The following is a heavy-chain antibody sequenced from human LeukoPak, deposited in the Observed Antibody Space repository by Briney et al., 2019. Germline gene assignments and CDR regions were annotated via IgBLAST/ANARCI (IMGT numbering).Heavy chain of an antibody. CDR3: ARGNVVVGAAFDY. V-gene: IGHV4-59*12. CDR2: IYYSGST. Sequence: SETLSLTCTVSGGSISSYYWSWIRQPPGKGLEWIGYIYYSGSTNYKPSLKSRVTISVDTSKNQFSLKLSSVTAADTAVYYCARGNVVVGAAFDYWGQGTLVTVSS. CDR1: GGSISSYY. J-gene: IGHJ4*02. D-gene: IGHD1-26*01.